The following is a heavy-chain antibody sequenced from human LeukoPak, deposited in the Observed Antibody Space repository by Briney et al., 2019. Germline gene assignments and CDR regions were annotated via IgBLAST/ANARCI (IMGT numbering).Heavy chain of an antibody. V-gene: IGHV3-21*01. CDR2: ISSSSSYI. J-gene: IGHJ4*02. CDR3: TRGGAHRGFDY. Sequence: SGGSLRLCCAASGFTFSSYIMNSVRQAPGKGLEWVSSISSSSSYIYYADSVKGRFTISRDNAKNSLYLQMNSLRAEDTAVYYCTRGGAHRGFDYWGQGTLVTASS. CDR1: GFTFSSYI.